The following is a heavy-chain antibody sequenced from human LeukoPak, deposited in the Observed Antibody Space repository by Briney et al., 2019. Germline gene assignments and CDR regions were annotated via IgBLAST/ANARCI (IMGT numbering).Heavy chain of an antibody. V-gene: IGHV3-48*04. D-gene: IGHD6-13*01. CDR3: VRDPSYGSSWYYYMDV. CDR2: ISSSSFKI. CDR1: EFTFVGYA. Sequence: GGSLRLSCAASEFTFVGYAMNWVREAPGKGLEWVSYISSSSFKIGYADSVKGRFTFSRDNSRNSLYLQMDSLRVEDTAVYYCVRDPSYGSSWYYYMDVWGKGTTVTVSS. J-gene: IGHJ6*03.